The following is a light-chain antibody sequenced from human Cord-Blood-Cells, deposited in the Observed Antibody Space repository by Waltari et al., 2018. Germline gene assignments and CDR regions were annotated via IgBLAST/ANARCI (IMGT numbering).Light chain of an antibody. CDR3: QSYDSSNWV. J-gene: IGLJ3*02. CDR2: EDN. V-gene: IGLV6-57*01. Sequence: NFMLTQPHSVSESPGKTVTISCTRSSGSIASNYVQWYQQRPGSSPTTVIYEDNQRPSGVPDRFSGSIDSSSNSASLTISGLKTEDEADYYCQSYDSSNWVFGGGIKLTVL. CDR1: SGSIASNY.